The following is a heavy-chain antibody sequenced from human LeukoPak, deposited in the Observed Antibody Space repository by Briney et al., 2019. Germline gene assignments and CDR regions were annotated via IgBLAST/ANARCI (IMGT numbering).Heavy chain of an antibody. Sequence: PSQTLSLTCTVSGDSFNSGSFYWSWIRQPAEKGLEWIGHIYSSGTTTYNPSLKSRVTISMNTPNNQFSLKLTSVTAADTAVYYCARMGGGYNYTFDFWGQGILVTVSS. D-gene: IGHD5-24*01. CDR1: GDSFNSGSFY. V-gene: IGHV4-61*09. CDR3: ARMGGGYNYTFDF. CDR2: IYSSGTT. J-gene: IGHJ4*02.